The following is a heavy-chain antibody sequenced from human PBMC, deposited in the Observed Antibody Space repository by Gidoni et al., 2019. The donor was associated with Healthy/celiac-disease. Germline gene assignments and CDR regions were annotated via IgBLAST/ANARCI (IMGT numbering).Heavy chain of an antibody. J-gene: IGHJ4*02. Sequence: EVQLLESGGGLVQPGGSLRLSCAASGFPFSSYAMSWVRQAPGKGLEWVSAISGSGGSTYYADSVKGRFTISRDNSKNTLYLQMNSLRAEDTAVYYCAKCGWSTRITIFGVANPFDYWGQGTLVTVSS. V-gene: IGHV3-23*01. D-gene: IGHD3-3*01. CDR3: AKCGWSTRITIFGVANPFDY. CDR1: GFPFSSYA. CDR2: ISGSGGST.